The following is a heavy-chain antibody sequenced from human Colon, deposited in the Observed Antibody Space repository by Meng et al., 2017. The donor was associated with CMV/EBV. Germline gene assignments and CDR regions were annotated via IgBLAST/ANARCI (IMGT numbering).Heavy chain of an antibody. V-gene: IGHV3-15*01. D-gene: IGHD3-3*01. CDR2: IRSKIDGGTT. CDR1: GFSFINVW. J-gene: IGHJ6*02. CDR3: ATALRFLEPNHYYFGMDF. Sequence: GESLKISCAASGFSFINVWMSWVRQAPGEGLEWIGRIRSKIDGGTTEYTALVKDRFTISRDDSENTLYLQMNGLKIEDTGIYYCATALRFLEPNHYYFGMDFWGQGTTVTVSS.